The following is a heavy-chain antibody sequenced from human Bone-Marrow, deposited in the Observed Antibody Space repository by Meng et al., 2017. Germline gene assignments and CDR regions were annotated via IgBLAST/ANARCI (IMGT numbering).Heavy chain of an antibody. CDR1: GFTFGDYA. V-gene: IGHV3-49*03. CDR3: ASQYCGGDCYSGNYYYGMNV. D-gene: IGHD2-21*02. CDR2: IRSKAYGGTT. Sequence: GESLKISCTASGFTFGDYAMSWFRQAPGKGLEWVGFIRSKAYGGTTEYAASVKGRFTISRDDSKSIAYLQMNSLKTEDTAVYYCASQYCGGDCYSGNYYYGMNVW. J-gene: IGHJ6*01.